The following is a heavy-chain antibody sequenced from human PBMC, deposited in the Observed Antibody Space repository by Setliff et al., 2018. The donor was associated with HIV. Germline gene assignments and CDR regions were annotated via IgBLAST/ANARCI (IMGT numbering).Heavy chain of an antibody. CDR2: IYYSGST. Sequence: SETLSLTCTVSGGSISSDYWSWIRQPPGKGLEWIGTIYYSGSTYYNPSLKSRVTISVDTSKNQFSLKLSSVTAADTTVYYCARHSGLGGYYSPFDYWGPGTLVTVSS. D-gene: IGHD3-22*01. J-gene: IGHJ4*02. CDR3: ARHSGLGGYYSPFDY. CDR1: GGSISSDY. V-gene: IGHV4-59*04.